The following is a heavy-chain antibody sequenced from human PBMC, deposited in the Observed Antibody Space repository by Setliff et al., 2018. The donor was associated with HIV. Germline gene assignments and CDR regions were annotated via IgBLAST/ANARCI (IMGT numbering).Heavy chain of an antibody. D-gene: IGHD1-26*01. CDR2: IDHGGSI. CDR1: GESLSGYS. J-gene: IGHJ4*02. V-gene: IGHV4-34*10. CDR3: ARVGSVGYYRFFDY. Sequence: PSETLSLTCGVYGESLSGYSWNWIRQPPGKGLEWIGEIDHGGSINYHPALKSRATISLDTSKSQVHLTLTSVTAADTAVYHCARVGSVGYYRFFDYWGQGALVTVSS.